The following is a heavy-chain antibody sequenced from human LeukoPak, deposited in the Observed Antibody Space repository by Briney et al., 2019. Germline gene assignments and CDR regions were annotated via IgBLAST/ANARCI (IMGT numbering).Heavy chain of an antibody. CDR2: INHSGST. Sequence: SETLSLTCAVSGGSFSGYYWSWIRQPPGKGLEWIGEINHSGSTNYTPSLKSRVTISVDTSKNQFSLKLSSVTAADTAVYYCAKYSGSYYSSLNAFDIWGQGTMVTVSS. CDR1: GGSFSGYY. V-gene: IGHV4-34*01. J-gene: IGHJ3*02. CDR3: AKYSGSYYSSLNAFDI. D-gene: IGHD1-26*01.